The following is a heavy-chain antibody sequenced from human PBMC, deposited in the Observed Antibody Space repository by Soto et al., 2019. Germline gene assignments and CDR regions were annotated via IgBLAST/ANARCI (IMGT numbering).Heavy chain of an antibody. CDR2: IYHTGTT. V-gene: IGHV4-38-2*01. CDR1: GYAISSGFY. D-gene: IGHD2-8*02. Sequence: PSETLSLTCDVSGYAISSGFYWAWIRQPPGKRLEWIGNIYHTGTTYYNPALKSRVTMSVDTSNNQFSLRLSSVTAADTAVFYCARVRTVGMSGAPGDSWGQGTLVTVSS. CDR3: ARVRTVGMSGAPGDS. J-gene: IGHJ4*02.